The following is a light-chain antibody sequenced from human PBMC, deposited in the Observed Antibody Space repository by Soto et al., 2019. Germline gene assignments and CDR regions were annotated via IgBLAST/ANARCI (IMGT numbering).Light chain of an antibody. Sequence: EIVLTQSPATLSFSPGERATLSCRASQSINRHLAWHRQKPGQAPRLLIYDASNRATGIPARFSGSGSGTDFTLTISSLEPEDFGVYYCQQRSNWPPVTFGGGTKVDIK. CDR2: DAS. CDR3: QQRSNWPPVT. CDR1: QSINRH. J-gene: IGKJ4*01. V-gene: IGKV3-11*01.